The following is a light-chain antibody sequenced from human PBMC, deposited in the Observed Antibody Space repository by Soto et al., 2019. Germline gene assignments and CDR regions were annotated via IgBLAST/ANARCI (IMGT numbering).Light chain of an antibody. Sequence: QSVLTQPPSASGTPGQGVTISCSGSTSNIGSNYVYWYQQLPGTAPKLLIYRNNQRPSGVPDRFSGSKSGTSASLAISGFRSDDDADYFCATWDDSLNGFYVFGTGTKLTVL. CDR1: TSNIGSNY. CDR3: ATWDDSLNGFYV. CDR2: RNN. V-gene: IGLV1-47*01. J-gene: IGLJ1*01.